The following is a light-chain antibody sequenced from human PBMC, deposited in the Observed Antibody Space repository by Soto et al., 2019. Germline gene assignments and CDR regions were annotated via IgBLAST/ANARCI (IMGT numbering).Light chain of an antibody. Sequence: QSALTQSASVSGSPGQSITISCTGTSSDVGNYNYVSWYQQHPGEVPKLIIFNVNNRPSGVSNRFSGSKSGNTASLTISGLQAEDEADYYCSSFTSSTTYVFGTGTKLT. V-gene: IGLV2-14*01. CDR1: SSDVGNYNY. CDR2: NVN. J-gene: IGLJ1*01. CDR3: SSFTSSTTYV.